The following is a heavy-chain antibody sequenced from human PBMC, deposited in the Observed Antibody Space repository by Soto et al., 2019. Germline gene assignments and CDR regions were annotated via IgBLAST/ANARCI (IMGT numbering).Heavy chain of an antibody. CDR3: VRTSLVVAAATREDY. CDR1: GFTFSSYW. Sequence: EVQLVESGGGLVQPGGSLRLSCAASGFTFSSYWMHWVRQAPGKGLVWVSRINSDGSSTSYADSVKGRFTISRDNDKNTLDLQMSSLRAEDTAVYYCVRTSLVVAAATREDYWGQGTLVTVSS. J-gene: IGHJ4*02. V-gene: IGHV3-74*01. D-gene: IGHD2-15*01. CDR2: INSDGSST.